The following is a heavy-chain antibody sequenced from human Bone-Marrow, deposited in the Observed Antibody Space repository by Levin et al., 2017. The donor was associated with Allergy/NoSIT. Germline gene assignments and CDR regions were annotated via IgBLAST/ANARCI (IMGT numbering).Heavy chain of an antibody. Sequence: SPTLSLPCTVSGGSIRNSYWSWIRQPPGKGLEWIGYIYYSGTTNYNPSLKSRVTISVDTSKSQFSLKLTSVTAADTAIYYCARMGDTAMVDPFDYWGQGTLVTVSS. D-gene: IGHD5-18*01. V-gene: IGHV4-59*01. CDR2: IYYSGTT. CDR3: ARMGDTAMVDPFDY. J-gene: IGHJ4*02. CDR1: GGSIRNSY.